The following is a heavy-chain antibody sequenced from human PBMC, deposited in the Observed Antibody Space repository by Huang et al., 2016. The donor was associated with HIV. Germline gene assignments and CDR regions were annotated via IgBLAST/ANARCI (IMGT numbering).Heavy chain of an antibody. Sequence: QVQLQLWGAGLLKPSETLSLTCAVYGGSFSNFYWVWIRQPPGKGLEWIGEINDNGNTNSYPSLRGGVSMSVNTSKQQSSVQVKSVTVADTGRDHGASRGDSYDGIGYPTFDPWGRGTVVTVST. CDR2: INDNGNT. J-gene: IGHJ5*02. CDR1: GGSFSNFY. CDR3: ASRGDSYDGIGYPTFDP. V-gene: IGHV4-34*02. D-gene: IGHD3-22*01.